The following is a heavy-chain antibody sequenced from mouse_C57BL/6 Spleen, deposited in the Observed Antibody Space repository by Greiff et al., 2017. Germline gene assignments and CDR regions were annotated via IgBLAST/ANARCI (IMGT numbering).Heavy chain of an antibody. Sequence: EVKLVESGPGLVKPSQSLSLTCSVTGYSITSGYYWNWIRQFPGNKLEWMGYISYDGSNNYNPSLKNRISITRDTSKNQFFLKLNSVTTEDTATYYCASSRDFDVWGTGTTVTVSS. J-gene: IGHJ1*03. CDR3: ASSRDFDV. CDR1: GYSITSGYY. CDR2: ISYDGSN. V-gene: IGHV3-6*01.